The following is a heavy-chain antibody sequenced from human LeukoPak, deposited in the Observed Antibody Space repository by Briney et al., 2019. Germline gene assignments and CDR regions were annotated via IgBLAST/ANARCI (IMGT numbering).Heavy chain of an antibody. D-gene: IGHD3-9*01. Sequence: ASVKVSCKASGYTFTSYGISWVRQAPGQGGEWRGWISAYNGRTNYAQKLQGRVTMTTDTSTSTAYLELRSLRSADTAVYYCARDQAPYDILTVYYINWFDPWGQGTLVTVSS. CDR2: ISAYNGRT. CDR1: GYTFTSYG. J-gene: IGHJ5*02. V-gene: IGHV1-18*01. CDR3: ARDQAPYDILTVYYINWFDP.